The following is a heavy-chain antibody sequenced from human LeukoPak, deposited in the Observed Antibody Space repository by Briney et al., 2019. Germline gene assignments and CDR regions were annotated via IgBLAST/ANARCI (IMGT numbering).Heavy chain of an antibody. CDR3: ARDRGYYFDY. J-gene: IGHJ4*02. Sequence: SETLSLTCTVSGGSISGYYWSWIRQPPGKGLEWIGYIYYSGSTNYNPSLKSRVTISVDTSKNQFSLKLSSVTAADTAVYYCARDRGYYFDYWGQGTLVTVSS. CDR1: GGSISGYY. CDR2: IYYSGST. D-gene: IGHD3-10*01. V-gene: IGHV4-59*01.